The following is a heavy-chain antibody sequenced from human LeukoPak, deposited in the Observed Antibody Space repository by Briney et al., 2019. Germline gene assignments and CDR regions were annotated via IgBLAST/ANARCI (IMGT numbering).Heavy chain of an antibody. CDR1: GFTFSSYE. CDR3: ARSSTFDY. CDR2: ISSSGDTR. V-gene: IGHV3-48*03. D-gene: IGHD4-11*01. Sequence: GGSLRLSCAASGFTFSSYEMNWVRQSRGKGLEWVSYISSSGDTRYYADSVKGRFTISRDNAKNSLYLQMNSLRAEDTAVYYCARSSTFDYWGHGTLVTVSS. J-gene: IGHJ4*01.